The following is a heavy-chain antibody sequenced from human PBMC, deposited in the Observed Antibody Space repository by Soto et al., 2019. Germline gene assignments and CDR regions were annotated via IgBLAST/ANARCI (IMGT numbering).Heavy chain of an antibody. CDR3: TTDPTNIVVVPAAISAGWNPWLRQKTSYYYYGMDV. J-gene: IGHJ6*02. CDR2: IKSKTDGGTT. V-gene: IGHV3-15*01. CDR1: GFTFSNAW. D-gene: IGHD2-2*01. Sequence: EVQLVESGGGLVKPGGSLRLSCAASGFTFSNAWMSWVRQAPGKGLEWVGRIKSKTDGGTTDYAAPVKGRFTISRDDSKNTLYLQMNSLKTEDTAVYYCTTDPTNIVVVPAAISAGWNPWLRQKTSYYYYGMDVWGQGTTVTVSS.